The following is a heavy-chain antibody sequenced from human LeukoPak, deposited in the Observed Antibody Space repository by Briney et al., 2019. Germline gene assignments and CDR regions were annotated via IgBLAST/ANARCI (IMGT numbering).Heavy chain of an antibody. V-gene: IGHV3-48*01. Sequence: PGGSLRLSCAASGFTFSSYYMNWVRQAPGKGLECVSYNSSSSSTIYYADSVKGRFTISRDNAKNSLYLQMNSLRAEDTAVYYCAREKCSGRSCYADYWGQGTLVTVSS. CDR2: NSSSSSTI. CDR3: AREKCSGRSCYADY. D-gene: IGHD2-15*01. J-gene: IGHJ4*02. CDR1: GFTFSSYY.